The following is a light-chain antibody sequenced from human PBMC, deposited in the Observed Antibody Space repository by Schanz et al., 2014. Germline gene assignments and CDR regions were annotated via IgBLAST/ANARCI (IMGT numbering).Light chain of an antibody. CDR2: GAS. CDR3: QQHYSTPRT. Sequence: EIVLTQSPDTLSLSPGERATLSCRASQSVDKSLAWYQQKPGQAPRLLIYGASTRATGIPARFSGSGSGTDFTLTISSLQAEDVAVYYCQQHYSTPRTFGQGTKVEIK. V-gene: IGKV3-15*01. CDR1: QSVDKS. J-gene: IGKJ1*01.